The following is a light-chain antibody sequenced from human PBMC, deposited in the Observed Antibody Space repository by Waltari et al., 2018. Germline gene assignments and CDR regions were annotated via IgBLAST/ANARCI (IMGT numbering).Light chain of an antibody. J-gene: IGKJ1*01. CDR1: QSVGRY. CDR3: QKYDRLPAT. CDR2: GAS. V-gene: IGKV3-20*01. Sequence: VLTQSPGTLSLSLGERATLYCRASQSVGRYLAWYQQKPGRAPRRLIYGASSRATGIPDRFSGVGSGTDFSLTISRLEAEDFAVYYCQKYDRLPATFGQGTKVEIK.